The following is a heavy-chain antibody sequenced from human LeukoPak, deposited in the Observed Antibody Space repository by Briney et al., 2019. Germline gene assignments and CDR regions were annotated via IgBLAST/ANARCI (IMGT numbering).Heavy chain of an antibody. J-gene: IGHJ4*02. CDR3: ARLGTSGPHYYFDY. CDR2: INPNSGGT. D-gene: IGHD1-1*01. CDR1: GYTFTGYY. Sequence: SVKVSCKASGYTFTGYYMHWVRQAPGQGLEWMGWINPNSGGTNYAQKFQGRVTMTRDTSISTAYMELSRLRSEDTAVYYCARLGTSGPHYYFDYWGQGTLVTVSS. V-gene: IGHV1-2*02.